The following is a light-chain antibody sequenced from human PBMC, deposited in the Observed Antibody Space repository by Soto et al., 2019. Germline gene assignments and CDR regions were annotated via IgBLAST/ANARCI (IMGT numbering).Light chain of an antibody. CDR2: AAS. J-gene: IGKJ1*01. CDR1: QTIDTY. CDR3: QQNFNFPRT. V-gene: IGKV1-39*01. Sequence: DIQLTQSPSSLSASVGDRVTITFLASQTIDTYLNWYQHKPGKAPKVLIYAASYLQSGVPSRFSGSGSGADFTLTISSLQPEDFATYYCQQNFNFPRTFGQGTKVDIK.